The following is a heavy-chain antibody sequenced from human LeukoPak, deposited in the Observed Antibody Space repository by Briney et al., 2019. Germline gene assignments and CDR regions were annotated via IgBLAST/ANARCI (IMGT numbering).Heavy chain of an antibody. CDR3: ARANYYDTSGYSRGAFDI. V-gene: IGHV4-39*01. Sequence: TSETLSLTCSVSGGSISSSSSYWGWIRQPPGKGLEWIGSIYYSGSSFDNPALKSRVTISVDTSKNQFSLKLNSVTAADTAVYYCARANYYDTSGYSRGAFDIWGQGTMVTVSS. CDR1: GGSISSSSSY. CDR2: IYYSGSS. J-gene: IGHJ3*02. D-gene: IGHD3-22*01.